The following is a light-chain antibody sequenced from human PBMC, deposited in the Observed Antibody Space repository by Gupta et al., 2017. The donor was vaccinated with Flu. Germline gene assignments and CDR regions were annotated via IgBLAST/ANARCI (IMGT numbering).Light chain of an antibody. CDR1: QSFSSSF. CDR3: QQHATSPWT. CDR2: CAS. Sequence: EIELTQSPGTLSLSPGERATLTCRASQSFSSSFLAWYQQKPGQAPRLLLYCASSRATGIPARFSGSGSGTDFTLTITRLEPEDFAVYYCQQHATSPWTFGQGTRVDIK. J-gene: IGKJ1*01. V-gene: IGKV3-20*01.